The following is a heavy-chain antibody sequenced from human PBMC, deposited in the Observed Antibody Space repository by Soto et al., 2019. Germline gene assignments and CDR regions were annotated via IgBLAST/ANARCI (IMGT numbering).Heavy chain of an antibody. CDR2: ISFDGGNQ. Sequence: QVQLVQSGGGVVQPGRSLRLSCAASGFDFNTYGLHWVRQAPGKGLEWVAGISFDGGNQYYADSVKGRFTISRDKSNNTLYLQMNSLGAEDTATYYWAKDSSVTAAGSGGWFDPWGQGTLVIVSS. V-gene: IGHV3-30*18. CDR3: AKDSSVTAAGSGGWFDP. D-gene: IGHD6-13*01. J-gene: IGHJ5*02. CDR1: GFDFNTYG.